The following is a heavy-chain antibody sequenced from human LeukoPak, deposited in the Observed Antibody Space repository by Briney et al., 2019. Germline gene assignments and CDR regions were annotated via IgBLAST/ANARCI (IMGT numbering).Heavy chain of an antibody. CDR3: ARDLYGAGKEHWFDP. V-gene: IGHV4-59*02. J-gene: IGHJ5*02. CDR1: GGSVSNYY. Sequence: PSETLSLTRTVSGGSVSNYYWSWIRQPPGKGLQWIGYISHSGGVNYNPSLKSRVTISLDTSKNQFSVKLSSVTAADTAVYYCARDLYGAGKEHWFDPWGQGTLVTVSS. CDR2: ISHSGGV. D-gene: IGHD3-10*01.